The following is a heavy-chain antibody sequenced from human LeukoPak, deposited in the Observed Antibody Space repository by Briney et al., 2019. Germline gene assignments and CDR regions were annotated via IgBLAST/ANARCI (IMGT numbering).Heavy chain of an antibody. D-gene: IGHD6-6*01. Sequence: SVKVSCKASGGTFSSYAISWVRQAPGQGLEWMGGIIPIFGTANYAQKFQGRVTITADKSTSTAYMELSSLRSDDTAVYYCARSGRAARHNDDYWGQGTLVTVSS. CDR1: GGTFSSYA. CDR3: ARSGRAARHNDDY. CDR2: IIPIFGTA. J-gene: IGHJ4*02. V-gene: IGHV1-69*06.